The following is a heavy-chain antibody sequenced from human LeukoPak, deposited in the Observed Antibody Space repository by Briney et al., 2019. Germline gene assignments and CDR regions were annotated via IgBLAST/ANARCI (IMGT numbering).Heavy chain of an antibody. D-gene: IGHD1-26*01. V-gene: IGHV4-61*01. CDR2: IYYSGST. CDR1: GGSISSSSYY. J-gene: IGHJ5*02. CDR3: ARESGGWFDP. Sequence: PSETLSLTCTVSGGSISSSSYYWGWIRQPPGKGLEWIGYIYYSGSTNYNPSLKSRVTMSVDASNNQFSLKLSSVTAADTAVYYCARESGGWFDPWGQGTLVTVSS.